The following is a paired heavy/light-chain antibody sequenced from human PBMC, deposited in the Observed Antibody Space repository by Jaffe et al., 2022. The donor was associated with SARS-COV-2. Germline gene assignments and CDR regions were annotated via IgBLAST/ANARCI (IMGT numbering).Light chain of an antibody. CDR2: LGS. Sequence: DIVMTQSPLSLPVTPGEPASISCRSSQSLLHSNGYNYLDWYLQKPGQSPQLLIYLGSNRASGVPDRFSGSGSGTDFTLKISRVEAEDVGVYYCMQALQTPWTFGQGTKLEIK. CDR1: QSLLHSNGYNY. CDR3: MQALQTPWT. V-gene: IGKV2-28*01. J-gene: IGKJ2*01.
Heavy chain of an antibody. CDR2: ISYDGSNK. CDR1: GFTFSSYG. Sequence: QVQLVESGGGVVQPGRSLRLSCAASGFTFSSYGMHWVRQAPGKGLEWVAVISYDGSNKYYADSVKGRFTISRDNSKNTLYLQMNSLRAEDTAVYYCAKTTARGDGYYYYGMDVWGQGTTVTVSS. D-gene: IGHD4-4*01. CDR3: AKTTARGDGYYYYGMDV. J-gene: IGHJ6*02. V-gene: IGHV3-30*18.